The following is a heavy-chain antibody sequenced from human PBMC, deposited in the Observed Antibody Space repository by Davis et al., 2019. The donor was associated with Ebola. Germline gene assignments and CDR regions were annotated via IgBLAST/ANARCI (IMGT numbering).Heavy chain of an antibody. J-gene: IGHJ4*02. CDR1: GGSISSYY. Sequence: SETLSLTCTVSGGSISSYYWSWIWQPPGKGLEWIGYIYYSGSTNYNPSLKSRVTISVDTSKNQFSLKLSSVTAADTAVYYCARGPSIRHFDYWGQGTLVTVSS. V-gene: IGHV4-59*12. D-gene: IGHD2/OR15-2a*01. CDR2: IYYSGST. CDR3: ARGPSIRHFDY.